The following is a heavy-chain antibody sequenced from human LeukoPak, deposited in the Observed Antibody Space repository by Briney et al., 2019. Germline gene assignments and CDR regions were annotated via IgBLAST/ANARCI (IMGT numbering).Heavy chain of an antibody. D-gene: IGHD6-13*01. CDR1: GGPFSGYY. J-gene: IGHJ4*02. V-gene: IGHV4-34*01. CDR2: INHSGST. CDR3: ARLSRGAAAGFDY. Sequence: PSETLSLTCAVYGGPFSGYYWSWIRQPPGKGLEWIGEINHSGSTNYNPSLKSRVTISVDTSKNQFSLKLTSVTAADTAVYYCARLSRGAAAGFDYWGQGTLVTVSS.